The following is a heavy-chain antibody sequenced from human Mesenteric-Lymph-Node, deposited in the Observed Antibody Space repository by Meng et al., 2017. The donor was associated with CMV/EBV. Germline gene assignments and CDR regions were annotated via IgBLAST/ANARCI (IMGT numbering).Heavy chain of an antibody. CDR1: GFTFSSYA. J-gene: IGHJ6*02. D-gene: IGHD5-18*01. V-gene: IGHV3-23*03. Sequence: GESLMISCAASGFTFSSYALTWVRQAPGRGLEWVSVIYSGGSGSTYYADSVKGRFTIARDNSKNKLYLQRNSLRAEDTAVYYCAKGNGGGNTAIYYYGMDVWGQGTTVTVSS. CDR2: IYSGGSGST. CDR3: AKGNGGGNTAIYYYGMDV.